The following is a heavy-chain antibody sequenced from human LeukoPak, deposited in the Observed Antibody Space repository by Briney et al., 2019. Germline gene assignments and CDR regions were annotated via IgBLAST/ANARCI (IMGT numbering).Heavy chain of an antibody. J-gene: IGHJ5*02. D-gene: IGHD1-26*01. V-gene: IGHV4-38-2*02. CDR2: IYHSGST. CDR1: GYSISSGYY. CDR3: ARDSASGSQTWFDP. Sequence: PSETLSLTCAVSGYSISSGYYWGWTRQPPGKGLERIDSIYHSGSTYYNPSLKSRVTISVDTSKNQFSLKLSSVTAADTAVYYCARDSASGSQTWFDPWGQGTLVTVSS.